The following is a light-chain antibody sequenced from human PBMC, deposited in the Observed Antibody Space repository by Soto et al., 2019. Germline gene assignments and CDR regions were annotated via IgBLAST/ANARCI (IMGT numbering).Light chain of an antibody. Sequence: QSALTQPPSVSGAPGQRVTISCTGSSSNIGAGYDVHWYQQLPGTAPKLLIYGNSNRPSGVPDRFSGSKSGTSASLAITGLQAEDEADYYCQSYDSSLSGVFGGGTEVTVL. V-gene: IGLV1-40*01. CDR2: GNS. J-gene: IGLJ2*01. CDR3: QSYDSSLSGV. CDR1: SSNIGAGYD.